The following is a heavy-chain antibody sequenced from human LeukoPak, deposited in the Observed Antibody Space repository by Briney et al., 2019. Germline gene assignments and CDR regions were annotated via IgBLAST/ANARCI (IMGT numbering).Heavy chain of an antibody. J-gene: IGHJ2*01. CDR2: IYYSGST. V-gene: IGHV4-59*12. CDR3: ARDLAAAGTPYWYFDL. CDR1: GGSISSYY. D-gene: IGHD6-13*01. Sequence: SETLSLTCTVSGGSISSYYWSWIRQPPGKGLEWIGYIYYSGSTNYNPSLKSRVTMSVDTSKNQFSLKLSSVTAADTAVYYCARDLAAAGTPYWYFDLWGRGTLVTVSS.